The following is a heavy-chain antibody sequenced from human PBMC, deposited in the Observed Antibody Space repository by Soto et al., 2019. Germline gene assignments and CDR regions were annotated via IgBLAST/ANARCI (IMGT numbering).Heavy chain of an antibody. CDR3: ARDYYGDNGYY. Sequence: QVQLVQSGAEVKNPGASVKVSCKASGDTFTSYGISWVRQAPGQGLEWMGGISVYNGNTNYAQKLQGRVTMTTDTAPSTAYMELRSLRSDDTAVYYCARDYYGDNGYYWGQGSLVTVSS. CDR1: GDTFTSYG. J-gene: IGHJ4*02. V-gene: IGHV1-18*01. D-gene: IGHD4-17*01. CDR2: ISVYNGNT.